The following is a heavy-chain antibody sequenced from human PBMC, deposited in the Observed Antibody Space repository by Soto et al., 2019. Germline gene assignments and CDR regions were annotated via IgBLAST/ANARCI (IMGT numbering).Heavy chain of an antibody. V-gene: IGHV1-69*01. D-gene: IGHD3-10*01. CDR3: ASVGGSNFGVDS. CDR1: GGTFSHSA. J-gene: IGHJ4*02. Sequence: QVQLVPSGAEVKKPGSSVKISCKASGGTFSHSAISWVRQAPGQGLELMGGIIPIFGTPVNAQKIQGRVTITADESTSTAFMELCSLKFEDRAIDVFASVGGSNFGVDSWGQGTLVTVSS. CDR2: IIPIFGTP.